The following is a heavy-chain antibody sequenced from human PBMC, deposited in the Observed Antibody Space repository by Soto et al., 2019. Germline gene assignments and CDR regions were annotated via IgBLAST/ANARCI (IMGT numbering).Heavy chain of an antibody. CDR2: ISPGGIAT. Sequence: PGGSLRLSCAVSGFSFTTYWMTWVRQAPGRGLEWVANISPGGIATHYVDSVKGRFTISGDNAKNSVYLQMNSLRADDTAVYYCATKGDRGPTRGQGTLVTVPP. J-gene: IGHJ4*02. V-gene: IGHV3-7*01. D-gene: IGHD3-16*01. CDR3: ATKGDRGPT. CDR1: GFSFTTYW.